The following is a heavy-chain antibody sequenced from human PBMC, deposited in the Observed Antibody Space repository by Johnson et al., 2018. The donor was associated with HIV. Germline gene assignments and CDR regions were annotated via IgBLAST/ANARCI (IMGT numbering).Heavy chain of an antibody. V-gene: IGHV3-20*04. Sequence: MLLVESGGGVVQPGRSLRLSCAASGFTFDDYGMSWVRQAPGKGLEWVSGINWNGGSTGYADSVKGRFTISRDNAKNSLYLQMNSLRAEDTDLYYCARERGSGRYYIAFDIWGQGTMVTVSS. CDR3: ARERGSGRYYIAFDI. CDR2: INWNGGST. J-gene: IGHJ3*02. CDR1: GFTFDDYG. D-gene: IGHD1-26*01.